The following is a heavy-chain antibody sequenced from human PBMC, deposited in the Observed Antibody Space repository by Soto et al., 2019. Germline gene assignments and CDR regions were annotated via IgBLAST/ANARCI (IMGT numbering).Heavy chain of an antibody. CDR3: AREGVYGSGSYYNVIGSKDYYYYYYGMDV. V-gene: IGHV3-53*01. Sequence: PGGSLRLSCAASGFTVSSNYMSWVRQAPGKGLEWVSVIYSGGSTYYADSVKGRFTISRDNSKNTLYLQMNSLRAEDTAVYYCAREGVYGSGSYYNVIGSKDYYYYYYGMDVWGQGTTVTVSS. D-gene: IGHD3-10*01. J-gene: IGHJ6*02. CDR1: GFTVSSNY. CDR2: IYSGGST.